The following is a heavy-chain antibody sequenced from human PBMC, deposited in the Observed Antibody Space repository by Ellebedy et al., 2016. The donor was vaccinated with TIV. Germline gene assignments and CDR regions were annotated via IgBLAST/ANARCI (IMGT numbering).Heavy chain of an antibody. V-gene: IGHV1-18*01. CDR2: ISAYNGNR. CDR1: GYTFTGYG. CDR3: ARGGGEASVMMSFDY. J-gene: IGHJ4*02. D-gene: IGHD2-21*01. Sequence: AASVKVSCKASGYTFTGYGISWVRQAPGQGLEWMGWISAYNGNRNFAQKVQGRVTITTDKFTSTAYMELMNLRSDDTAVYYCARGGGEASVMMSFDYWGQGTLVTVSS.